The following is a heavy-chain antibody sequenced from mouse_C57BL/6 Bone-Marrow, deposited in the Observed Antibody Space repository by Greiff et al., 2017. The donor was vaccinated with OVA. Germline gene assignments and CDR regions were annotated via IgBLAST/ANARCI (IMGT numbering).Heavy chain of an antibody. V-gene: IGHV1-31*01. CDR1: GYSFTGSY. Sequence: VQLKQSGPELVKPGASVKISCKASGYSFTGSYMHWVKQSPGNILDWIGYIYPYNGVSSYNQKFKGKATLTVGKASSTAYMELRRLTSEDSAVYYWARGRCFDYWGQGTTLTVSS. CDR2: IYPYNGVS. CDR3: ARGRCFDY. J-gene: IGHJ2*01.